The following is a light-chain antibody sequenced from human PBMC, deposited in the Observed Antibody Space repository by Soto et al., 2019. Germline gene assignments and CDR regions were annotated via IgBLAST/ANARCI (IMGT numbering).Light chain of an antibody. CDR3: QHSSLSPWT. V-gene: IGKV1-39*01. CDR2: ATS. CDR1: QSIFNY. Sequence: DIQMTQSPSSLSASVGDRVTITCRAIQSIFNYLNWYQQKPGQAPNLLIFATSNLQSGVPSRFSGSGSGTEFTLTISSLQLEDFATYSCQHSSLSPWTFGQGTKVEIK. J-gene: IGKJ1*01.